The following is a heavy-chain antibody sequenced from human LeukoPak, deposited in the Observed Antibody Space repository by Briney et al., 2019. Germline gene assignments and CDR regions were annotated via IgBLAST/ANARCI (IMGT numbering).Heavy chain of an antibody. V-gene: IGHV1-69*05. Sequence: ASVKVSCKASGGTFSSYAISWVRQAPGQGLEWMGGIIPIFGTANYAQKFQGRVTITTDESTSTAYMELSSLRSEDTAVYYCARDHYDILTGREYFQHWGQGTLVTVSS. J-gene: IGHJ1*01. D-gene: IGHD3-9*01. CDR1: GGTFSSYA. CDR2: IIPIFGTA. CDR3: ARDHYDILTGREYFQH.